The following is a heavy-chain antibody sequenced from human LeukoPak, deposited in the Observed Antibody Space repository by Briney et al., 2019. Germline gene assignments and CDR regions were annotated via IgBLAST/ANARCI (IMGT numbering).Heavy chain of an antibody. CDR1: GYSFSTYW. J-gene: IGHJ4*02. CDR3: ARAVYGYGSGRNRYLDY. V-gene: IGHV1-18*04. CDR2: ISAYNGNT. Sequence: KIPCKGSGYSFSTYWISWVRQAPGQGLDWMGWISAYNGNTNYAQKLQGGVTMTTATSTSTAYMERSSLRSEDTAVYYCARAVYGYGSGRNRYLDYWGQGTLVTVSS. D-gene: IGHD3-10*01.